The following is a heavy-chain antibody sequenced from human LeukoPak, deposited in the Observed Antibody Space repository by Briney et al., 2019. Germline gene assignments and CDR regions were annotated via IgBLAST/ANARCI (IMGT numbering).Heavy chain of an antibody. CDR1: GYTFTSYD. J-gene: IGHJ4*02. CDR3: AREYLGGHDFWSGYSDY. V-gene: IGHV1-69*13. D-gene: IGHD3-3*01. CDR2: IIPIFGTA. Sequence: SVKVSCKASGYTFTSYDINWVRQATGQGLEWMGGIIPIFGTANYAQKFQGRVTITADESTSTAYMELSSLRSEDTAVYYCAREYLGGHDFWSGYSDYWGQGTLVTVSS.